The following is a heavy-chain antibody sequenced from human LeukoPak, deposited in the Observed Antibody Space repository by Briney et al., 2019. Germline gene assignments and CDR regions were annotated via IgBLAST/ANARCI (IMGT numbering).Heavy chain of an antibody. CDR1: GFTFDDFY. D-gene: IGHD6-19*01. V-gene: IGHV3-7*01. CDR3: AGAALAGTRGSSDTYFDF. J-gene: IGHJ4*02. Sequence: GGSLRLSCAASGFTFDDFYMNWLRQAPGKGLEWVANLKQDGTVTNYVDSVKGRFTISRDNAKNSLYLQMDSLRTEDTAVYYCAGAALAGTRGSSDTYFDFWGQGTLVTVSS. CDR2: LKQDGTVT.